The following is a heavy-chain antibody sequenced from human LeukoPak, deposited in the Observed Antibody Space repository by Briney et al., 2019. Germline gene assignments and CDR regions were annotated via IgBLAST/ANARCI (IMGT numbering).Heavy chain of an antibody. Sequence: KSGGSLRLSCAASGFTFSSYEMNWVRQAPGKGLEWVSYISSSGSTIYYADSVKGRFTVSRDNAKNSLYLQMNSLRAEDTAVYYCARVYDSSGYYSRYFDYWGQGTLVTVSS. J-gene: IGHJ4*02. V-gene: IGHV3-48*03. CDR3: ARVYDSSGYYSRYFDY. CDR2: ISSSGSTI. D-gene: IGHD3-22*01. CDR1: GFTFSSYE.